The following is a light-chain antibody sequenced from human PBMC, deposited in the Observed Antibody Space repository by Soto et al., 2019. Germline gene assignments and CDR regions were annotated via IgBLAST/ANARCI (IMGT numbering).Light chain of an antibody. CDR3: QQLNGYPLT. Sequence: DIQLTQSPSFLSASVGDRVTITCRVSQGISSCLAWYQQKPGKAPNLLIYTASTLQSGVPSRFSGSGSGTEFTLTISSLQPEDFATYYCQQLNGYPLTFGGGTKVEIK. CDR2: TAS. CDR1: QGISSC. J-gene: IGKJ4*01. V-gene: IGKV1-9*01.